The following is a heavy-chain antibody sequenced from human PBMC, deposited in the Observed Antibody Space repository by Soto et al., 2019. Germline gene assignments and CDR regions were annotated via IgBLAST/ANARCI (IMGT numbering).Heavy chain of an antibody. CDR3: ARVLQASAGKQFFDT. V-gene: IGHV3-20*04. Sequence: EEQLVESGGGVVRPGGSLRVTCTASGFSFDNYGMSWFRQGPGKGLEGVAGINLSDGRSGYADSVKGRLNISRDNPKNSLYLKMNRLRVEDKALYFCARVLQASAGKQFFDTWGRGTLVTVS. J-gene: IGHJ5*02. CDR1: GFSFDNYG. CDR2: INLSDGRS. D-gene: IGHD6-13*01.